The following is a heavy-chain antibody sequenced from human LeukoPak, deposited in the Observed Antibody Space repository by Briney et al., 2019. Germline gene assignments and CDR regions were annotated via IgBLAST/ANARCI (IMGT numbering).Heavy chain of an antibody. CDR1: GFTFSGYS. V-gene: IGHV3-21*01. Sequence: GGSLRLSCAASGFTFSGYSMNWVRQAPGKGLEWVSSISSRSSYIYYADSVKGRFTISRDNAKNSLYLQMNSLRAEDTAVFYCARTPTEYCTNGVCRYWYFDLWGRGTLVTVPS. J-gene: IGHJ2*01. D-gene: IGHD2-8*01. CDR2: ISSRSSYI. CDR3: ARTPTEYCTNGVCRYWYFDL.